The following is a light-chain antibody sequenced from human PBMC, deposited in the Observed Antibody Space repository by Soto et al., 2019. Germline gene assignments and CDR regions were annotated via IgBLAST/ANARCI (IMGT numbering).Light chain of an antibody. CDR3: RSYTASNTLV. CDR1: SSDVGAYTY. J-gene: IGLJ2*01. V-gene: IGLV2-14*01. CDR2: EVS. Sequence: QSALTQPASVSGSPGQSITISCTGTSSDVGAYTYVSWYQQHPGKAPKLMIFEVSDRPSGVSNRFSGSKSGNTASLTISGLQAEDEADYYCRSYTASNTLVFGGGTKLTVL.